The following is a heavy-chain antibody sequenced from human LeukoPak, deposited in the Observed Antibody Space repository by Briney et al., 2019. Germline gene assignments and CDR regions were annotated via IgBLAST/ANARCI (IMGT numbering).Heavy chain of an antibody. CDR2: IYTSGST. V-gene: IGHV4-4*07. D-gene: IGHD3-10*01. J-gene: IGHJ4*02. CDR1: GGSISSYY. Sequence: SETLSLTCTVSGGSISSYYWSWIRQPAGKGLEWIGRIYTSGSTNYNPSLKSRVTMSVDTSKNQFSLKLSSVTAADTAVYYCVRDRLPSRLLWFGELRDFDYWGQGTLVTVSS. CDR3: VRDRLPSRLLWFGELRDFDY.